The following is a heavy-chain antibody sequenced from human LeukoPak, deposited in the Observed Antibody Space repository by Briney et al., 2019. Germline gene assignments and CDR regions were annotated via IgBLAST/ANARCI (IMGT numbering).Heavy chain of an antibody. J-gene: IGHJ4*02. CDR2: IYTSGST. Sequence: SETLSLTCTVSGGSISSYYWSWIRQPAGKGLEWIGRIYTSGSTNYNPSLKSRVTMSVDMSKNQFSLKLSSVTAADTAVYYCARDIRDVHYDILTGYYWGQGTLVTVSS. CDR3: ARDIRDVHYDILTGYY. CDR1: GGSISSYY. V-gene: IGHV4-4*07. D-gene: IGHD3-9*01.